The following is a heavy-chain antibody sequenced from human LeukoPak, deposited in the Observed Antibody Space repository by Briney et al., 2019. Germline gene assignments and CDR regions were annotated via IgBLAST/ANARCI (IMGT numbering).Heavy chain of an antibody. V-gene: IGHV5-51*01. CDR3: ARYYYDSSGYYGLGFDY. J-gene: IGHJ4*02. CDR1: GYTFTSYW. Sequence: LGESLKISCKASGYTFTSYWIGWVRQMPERGLEWIGIIYPADSDSRYSPSFQDQVTISADKSISTAYLQWSSLKASDTAMYYCARYYYDSSGYYGLGFDYWGQGTLVTVSS. D-gene: IGHD3-22*01. CDR2: IYPADSDS.